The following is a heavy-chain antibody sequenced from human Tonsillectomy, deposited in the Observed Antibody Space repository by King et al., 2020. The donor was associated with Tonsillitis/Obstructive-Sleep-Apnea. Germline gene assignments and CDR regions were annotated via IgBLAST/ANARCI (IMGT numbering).Heavy chain of an antibody. CDR1: GFTFSSYS. Sequence: EVQLVESGGGLVQPGGSLRLSCSASGFTFSSYSMHWVRQAPGKGLEYVSGINNDGGYTPYADSVKGRFSISRDNSKNTLYLQMNSLRVEDTALYYGVKSLSQGLAPHDCWGRGILVTVSP. CDR3: VKSLSQGLAPHDC. V-gene: IGHV3-64D*06. D-gene: IGHD3-3*02. J-gene: IGHJ4*02. CDR2: INNDGGYT.